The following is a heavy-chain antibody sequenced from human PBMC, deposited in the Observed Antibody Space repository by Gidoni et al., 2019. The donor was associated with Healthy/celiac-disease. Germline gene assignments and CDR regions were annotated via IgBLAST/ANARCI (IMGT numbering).Heavy chain of an antibody. Sequence: EVQLVESGGGLVKPGGSLRLSCASPGFPFSSYSMNRVRQAPGKGLEWVSSISSSSSYIYYADSVKGRFTISRDNAKSSLYLQMNSLRAEDTAVYYCARDRYSGYDPFDYWGQGTLVTVSS. D-gene: IGHD5-12*01. CDR1: GFPFSSYS. CDR3: ARDRYSGYDPFDY. CDR2: ISSSSSYI. V-gene: IGHV3-21*01. J-gene: IGHJ4*02.